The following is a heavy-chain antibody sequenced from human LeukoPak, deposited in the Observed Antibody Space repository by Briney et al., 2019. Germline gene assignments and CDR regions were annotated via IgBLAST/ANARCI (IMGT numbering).Heavy chain of an antibody. CDR2: TKSKTDGGTT. CDR1: GFTFSNAW. J-gene: IGHJ4*02. CDR3: TTGGYV. V-gene: IGHV3-15*07. D-gene: IGHD1-1*01. Sequence: GGSLRLSCAASGFTFSNAWMNWVRQAPGKGLEWVGRTKSKTDGGTTDYAAPVKGRFTISRDDSKNTLYLQMNSLKTEDTAVYYCTTGGYVWGQGTLVTVSS.